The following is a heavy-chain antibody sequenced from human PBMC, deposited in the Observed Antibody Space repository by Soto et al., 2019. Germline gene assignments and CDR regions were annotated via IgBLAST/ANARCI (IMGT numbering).Heavy chain of an antibody. CDR3: ARQRIEAAFDAFDI. V-gene: IGHV5-51*01. CDR2: IDPGDSET. D-gene: IGHD6-25*01. Sequence: GESLKISGKGSGYSFTSYWISCARQMPGKGLEWMGRIDPGDSETRYSPSFQGQVTISADKSNTTAYLQWSGLKASDTSMYYCARQRIEAAFDAFDIWGQGTMVTVSS. J-gene: IGHJ3*02. CDR1: GYSFTSYW.